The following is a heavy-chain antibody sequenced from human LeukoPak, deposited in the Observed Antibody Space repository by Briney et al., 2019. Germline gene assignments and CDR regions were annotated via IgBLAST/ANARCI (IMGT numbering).Heavy chain of an antibody. J-gene: IGHJ1*01. CDR1: GGSISSYY. Sequence: SETLSLTCTVSGGSISSYYWSWIRQPPGKGLEWIGYIYYSGSTNYNPSLKSRVTISVDTSKNQFSLKLSSVTAAGTAVCYCAASPLGYCSGGSCLLVHWGQGTLVTVSS. V-gene: IGHV4-59*01. CDR3: AASPLGYCSGGSCLLVH. D-gene: IGHD2-15*01. CDR2: IYYSGST.